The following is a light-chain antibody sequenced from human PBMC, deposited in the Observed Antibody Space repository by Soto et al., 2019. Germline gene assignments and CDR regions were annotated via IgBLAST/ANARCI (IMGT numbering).Light chain of an antibody. CDR3: CSYTSLSTVV. CDR1: SSDVGGYNH. CDR2: AVS. V-gene: IGLV2-14*01. Sequence: QSVLTQPASVSGSPGQSITISCTGTSSDVGGYNHVSWYQHSPGKAPKLILFAVSDRPSGVSHRFSGSKSANTASLTISGLQADDEADYYCCSYTSLSTVVFGGGTKVTVL. J-gene: IGLJ2*01.